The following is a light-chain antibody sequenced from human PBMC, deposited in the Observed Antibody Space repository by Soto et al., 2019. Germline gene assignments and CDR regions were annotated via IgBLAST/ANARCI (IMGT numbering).Light chain of an antibody. V-gene: IGLV1-44*01. CDR2: TNN. J-gene: IGLJ1*01. Sequence: QSLLTQPPSASATPGQRVTISCSGSNSNIGTNTVNWYQQLPGTAPRLLIYTNNQRSSGVPQRFSGSKTGTSASLAIGGLQSEDGADYYCAAWDDSLGAYVFGTGTKLTVL. CDR1: NSNIGTNT. CDR3: AAWDDSLGAYV.